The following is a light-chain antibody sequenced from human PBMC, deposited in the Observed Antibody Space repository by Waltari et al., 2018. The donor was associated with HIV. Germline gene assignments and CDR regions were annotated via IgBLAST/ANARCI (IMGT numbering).Light chain of an antibody. CDR3: GVWDSTLKQWL. CDR1: TSHVETPW. J-gene: IGLJ3*02. V-gene: IGLV1-47*01. Sequence: QSVLTQPPSASGTPGQTVTISCSGSTSHVETPWVYCYQQLPGTAPKLLIYRNYQRPSGVPDRFSSSKSGASASLIISGLRSEDEADYSCGVWDSTLKQWLFGGGTKLTVL. CDR2: RNY.